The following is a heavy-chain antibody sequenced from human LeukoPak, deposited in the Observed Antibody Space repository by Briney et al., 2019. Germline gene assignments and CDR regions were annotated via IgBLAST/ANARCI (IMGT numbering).Heavy chain of an antibody. J-gene: IGHJ4*02. V-gene: IGHV3-21*01. D-gene: IGHD2-2*02. Sequence: GGSLRLSCAASGFTFSSYSMNWVRQAPGKGLEWVSSSSSSSSCRYYADSVKGRCTITRDNAKNSLFLQMKSLRAADTAVYYCARDRGDCSSTSCYTESGYWGQGTLVTVSS. CDR3: ARDRGDCSSTSCYTESGY. CDR1: GFTFSSYS. CDR2: SSSSSSCR.